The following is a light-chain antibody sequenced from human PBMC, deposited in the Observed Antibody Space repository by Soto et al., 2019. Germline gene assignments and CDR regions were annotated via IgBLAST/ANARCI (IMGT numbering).Light chain of an antibody. V-gene: IGKV1-39*01. J-gene: IGKJ5*01. CDR3: QQSYSTPPT. CDR2: AAS. Sequence: IQLTQSPSFVFESEGDIVKITCWASQSISSYLNWYQQKPGKAPKLLIYAASSLQSGVPSRFSGSGSGTDFTLTISSLQPEDFATYYCQQSYSTPPTFGQGTRLEIK. CDR1: QSISSY.